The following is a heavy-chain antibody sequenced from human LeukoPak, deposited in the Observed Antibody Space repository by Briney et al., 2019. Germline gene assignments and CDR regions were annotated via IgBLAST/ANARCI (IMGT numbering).Heavy chain of an antibody. CDR3: ARVGSGYYFDY. CDR2: IYYSGST. D-gene: IGHD3-3*01. CDR1: GGSISSSSYY. Sequence: SETLSLTCTVSGGSISSSSYYWSWIRQPPWKGLEWIGYIYYSGSTNYNPSLKSRVTISVDTSKNQFSLKLSSVTAADTAVYYCARVGSGYYFDYWGQGTLVTVSS. V-gene: IGHV4-61*01. J-gene: IGHJ4*02.